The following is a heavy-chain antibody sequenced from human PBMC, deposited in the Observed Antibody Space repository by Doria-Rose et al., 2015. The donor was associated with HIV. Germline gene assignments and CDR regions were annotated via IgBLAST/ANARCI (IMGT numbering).Heavy chain of an antibody. CDR2: ISSTSADI. CDR1: GFTFSSHR. CDR3: ATGVTLDY. V-gene: IGHV3-21*01. D-gene: IGHD3-10*01. Sequence: VQLVESGGGLVRPGGSLRLSCATSGFTFSSHRINWVRQAPGKGLEWVSSISSTSADINSAYSVRGRFTIARDNARNALYLQMDSLRAEDTAIYYCATGVTLDYWGQGTLVTVSS. J-gene: IGHJ4*02.